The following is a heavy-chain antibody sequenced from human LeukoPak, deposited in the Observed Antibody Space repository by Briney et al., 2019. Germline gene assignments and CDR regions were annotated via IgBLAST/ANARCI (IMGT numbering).Heavy chain of an antibody. CDR3: ARDDGEGIDY. Sequence: PSETLSLTCTVSGGSISNYYWSWIRQPPGEGLEWIGYIHSSRGTNYNPSLKSRVTISPDTSRNQFSLKLSSVTAADTAVYYCARDDGEGIDYWGQGTLITVSS. CDR2: IHSSRGT. CDR1: GGSISNYY. D-gene: IGHD3-10*01. V-gene: IGHV4-59*12. J-gene: IGHJ4*02.